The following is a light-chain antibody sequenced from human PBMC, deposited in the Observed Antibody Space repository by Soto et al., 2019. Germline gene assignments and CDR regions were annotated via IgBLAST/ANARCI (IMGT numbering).Light chain of an antibody. CDR2: RNN. Sequence: QSVLTQPPSASGTPGQRVTISCSGSSSNIGSNYVYWYQQLPGTVPQLLIYRNNERPSGVPDRFSSSKSGTSASLAISGLRSEDEADYYCAAWDVSLSGVVFGGGTKLTVL. J-gene: IGLJ2*01. CDR1: SSNIGSNY. CDR3: AAWDVSLSGVV. V-gene: IGLV1-47*01.